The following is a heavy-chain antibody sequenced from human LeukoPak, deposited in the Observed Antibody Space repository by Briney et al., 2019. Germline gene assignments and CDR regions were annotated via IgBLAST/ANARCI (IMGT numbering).Heavy chain of an antibody. D-gene: IGHD6-19*01. V-gene: IGHV4-4*07. CDR3: ARQVVAVAGTGYFDY. CDR1: GGTMTNYY. CDR2: IYSSGST. Sequence: SETLSLTCTVSGGTMTNYYWSWIRQPAGKELEWIGRIYSSGSTNYNPSLKSRATMSVDTSKDQFSLKLSSVTAADTAVYYCARQVVAVAGTGYFDYWGQGTLVTVST. J-gene: IGHJ4*02.